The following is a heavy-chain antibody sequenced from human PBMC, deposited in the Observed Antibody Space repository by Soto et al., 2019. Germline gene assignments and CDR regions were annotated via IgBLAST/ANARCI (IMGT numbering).Heavy chain of an antibody. V-gene: IGHV4-59*01. D-gene: IGHD6-6*01. CDR3: ARGGGEYSTSGWFDP. J-gene: IGHJ5*02. CDR2: IYYSGST. CDR1: GGSISSYY. Sequence: PSETLSLTCTVSGGSISSYYWSWIRQPPGRGLEWIGYIYYSGSTNYNPSLKSRVTISVDTSKNQFSLKLSSVTAADTAVYYCARGGGEYSTSGWFDPWGQGTLVTVSS.